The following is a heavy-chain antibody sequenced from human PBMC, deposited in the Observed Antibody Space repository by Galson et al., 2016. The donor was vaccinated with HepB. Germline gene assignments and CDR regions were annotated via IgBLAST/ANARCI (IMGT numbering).Heavy chain of an antibody. Sequence: SLRLSCAGSGFTFSAYGIQWVRQPPGKGLEWVAVIWHDGSNQYYADSVKGRFTISRDSSKNTVYLQMNSLRGEDTAVYYCAKADLLFGYYNGGIDFWGQGTLVTVSS. V-gene: IGHV3-33*06. CDR1: GFTFSAYG. D-gene: IGHD3-9*01. CDR2: IWHDGSNQ. CDR3: AKADLLFGYYNGGIDF. J-gene: IGHJ4*02.